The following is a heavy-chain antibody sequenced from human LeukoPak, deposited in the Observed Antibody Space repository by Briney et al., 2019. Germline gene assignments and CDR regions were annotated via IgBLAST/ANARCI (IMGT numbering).Heavy chain of an antibody. V-gene: IGHV1-18*01. CDR1: GYTFTSFG. J-gene: IGHJ4*02. CDR2: ISPYNDNT. D-gene: IGHD6-25*01. CDR3: AREPSGLLFDY. Sequence: ASVKVSCKASGYTFTSFGIRWVRQVPGQGFEWMGWISPYNDNTNYAQKFQGRVTMTTDTSTSTVFMELRGLRSDDTAVYYCAREPSGLLFDYWGQGALVTVSS.